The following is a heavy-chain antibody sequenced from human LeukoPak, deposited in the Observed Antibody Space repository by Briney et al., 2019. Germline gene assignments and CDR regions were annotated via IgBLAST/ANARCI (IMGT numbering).Heavy chain of an antibody. V-gene: IGHV3-23*01. CDR2: ISGSGGST. CDR3: AKAIYSSGWYMGYFDY. D-gene: IGHD6-19*01. Sequence: GGSLRLSCAASGFTFSSYAISWVRQAPGRGLEWVSAISGSGGSTYYADSVKGRFTISRDNSKNTLYLQMNSLRAEDTAVYYCAKAIYSSGWYMGYFDYWGQGTLVTVSS. J-gene: IGHJ4*02. CDR1: GFTFSSYA.